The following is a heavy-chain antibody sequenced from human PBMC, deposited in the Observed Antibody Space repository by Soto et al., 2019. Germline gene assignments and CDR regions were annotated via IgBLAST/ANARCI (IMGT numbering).Heavy chain of an antibody. CDR2: IYYSGST. V-gene: IGHV4-31*03. CDR1: GGSISSGGYY. J-gene: IGHJ3*02. D-gene: IGHD5-12*01. CDR3: ARLIFEYSGYHLLLDAFDI. Sequence: SETLSLTCTVSGGSISSGGYYWSWIRQHPGKGLEWIGYIYYSGSTYYNPSLKSRVTISVDTSKNQFSLKLSSVTAADTAVYYCARLIFEYSGYHLLLDAFDIWGQGTMVTVSS.